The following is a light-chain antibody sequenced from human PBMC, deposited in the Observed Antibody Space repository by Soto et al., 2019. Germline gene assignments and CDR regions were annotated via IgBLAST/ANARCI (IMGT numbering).Light chain of an antibody. J-gene: IGLJ2*01. CDR2: EVS. CDR3: CSYTRSDTVV. Sequence: QSALTQPASVSGSPGQSITISCSATSSDVGSSNLVSWYQQHPGKAPKLMLYEVSKRPSGASNRFSGSKSGNTASLTVSALQAEDEADYYCCSYTRSDTVVFGGGTKLTVL. V-gene: IGLV2-23*02. CDR1: SSDVGSSNL.